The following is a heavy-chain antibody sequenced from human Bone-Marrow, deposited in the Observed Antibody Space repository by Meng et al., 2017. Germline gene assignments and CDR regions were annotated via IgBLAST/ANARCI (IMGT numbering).Heavy chain of an antibody. V-gene: IGHV3-30*03. CDR3: ARVVWGY. D-gene: IGHD1-26*01. CDR2: ISYDGSNK. CDR1: GFTFSNYW. Sequence: VQLVGSGGALVPPGGSLRLSCAASGFTFSNYWMHWVRQAPGKGLVWVAVISYDGSNKYYADSVKGRFTISRDNSKNTLYLQMNSLRAEDTAVYYCARVVWGYWGQGTLVTVSS. J-gene: IGHJ4*02.